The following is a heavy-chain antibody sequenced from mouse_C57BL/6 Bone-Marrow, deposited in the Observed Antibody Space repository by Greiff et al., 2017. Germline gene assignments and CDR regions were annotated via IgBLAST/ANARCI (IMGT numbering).Heavy chain of an antibody. D-gene: IGHD2-5*01. CDR3: ARGGYYSNYEREFYYAMDY. CDR1: GYTFTSYW. J-gene: IGHJ4*01. V-gene: IGHV1-64*01. Sequence: QVQLQQPGAELVKPGASVKLSCKASGYTFTSYWMHWVKQRPGQGLEWIGMIHPNSGSTNYNEKFKSKATLTVDKSSSTAYMQLSSLTSGDSSVYYCARGGYYSNYEREFYYAMDYWGQGTSVTVSS. CDR2: IHPNSGST.